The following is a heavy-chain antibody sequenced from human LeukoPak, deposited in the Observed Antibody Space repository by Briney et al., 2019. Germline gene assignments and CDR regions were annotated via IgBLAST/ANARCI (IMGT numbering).Heavy chain of an antibody. D-gene: IGHD4-17*01. Sequence: SGPTLVNRTQTLTLTCIFSGFSLRTSGICLSFIHQPPGPALEWLARIDWDDDKYYSTSLKTRLTISKDTSKNQVVLTMTNMDPVDTATYYCARAFPTVTTFDYWGQGTLVTVSS. V-gene: IGHV2-70*11. J-gene: IGHJ4*02. CDR3: ARAFPTVTTFDY. CDR1: GFSLRTSGIC. CDR2: IDWDDDK.